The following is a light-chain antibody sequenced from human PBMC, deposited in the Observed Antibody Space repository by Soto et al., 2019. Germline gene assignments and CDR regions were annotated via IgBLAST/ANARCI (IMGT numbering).Light chain of an antibody. V-gene: IGKV2-28*01. CDR2: LGS. CDR3: MQALQTPLT. CDR1: QSLLHSNGYNY. J-gene: IGKJ4*01. Sequence: DIVMTQSPLSLPVTPGEPASISCRSSQSLLHSNGYNYLDWYLQKPGQSPQLLIDLGSNRASGVPDRFSGSGSGTDFTLKISRVEAGDVGVYYCMQALQTPLTFGGGTKVEIK.